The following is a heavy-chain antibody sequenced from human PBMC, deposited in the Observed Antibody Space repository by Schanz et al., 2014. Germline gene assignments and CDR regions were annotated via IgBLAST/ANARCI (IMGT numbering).Heavy chain of an antibody. CDR1: GGSIRSGTYY. J-gene: IGHJ2*01. CDR2: VFPNGIT. CDR3: ARDTTWRLDL. D-gene: IGHD1-1*01. Sequence: QVQLQESGPGLVKPSQTLSLTCTVSGGSIRSGTYYWSWIRQPAGKALEWVGRVFPNGITNYNPSRKSRVTKSLDTSKTQFSPELTALNAADTDVYYCARDTTWRLDLWGRGTLVTVSS. V-gene: IGHV4-61*02.